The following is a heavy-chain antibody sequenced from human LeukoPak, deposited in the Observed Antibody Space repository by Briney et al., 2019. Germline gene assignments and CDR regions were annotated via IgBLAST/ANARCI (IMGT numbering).Heavy chain of an antibody. Sequence: SETLSLTCTVSGGSLSSYYWSWLRQPPGKGLEWIVYLYYSGSTYDNPSLKSRVTISRDTSKNQFSLKLSSVTAADTAVYYCARVLTYSSSSVSAFDIWGQGTMVTVSS. D-gene: IGHD6-13*01. J-gene: IGHJ3*02. V-gene: IGHV4-59*01. CDR1: GGSLSSYY. CDR2: LYYSGST. CDR3: ARVLTYSSSSVSAFDI.